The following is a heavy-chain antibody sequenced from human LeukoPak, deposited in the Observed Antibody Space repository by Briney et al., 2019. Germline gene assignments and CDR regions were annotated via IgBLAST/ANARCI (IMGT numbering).Heavy chain of an antibody. CDR2: MSAYNGKT. CDR1: GYSFTSYG. J-gene: IGHJ4*02. Sequence: ASVKVSCKASGYSFTSYGFNWVRQAPGQGLEWMGWMSAYNGKTNYAHSLQGRVTMTRDTSTSTVYMDLSSLRSEDTAVYYCAREPPATGYYDYWGQGTLVTVSS. V-gene: IGHV1-18*01. CDR3: AREPPATGYYDY. D-gene: IGHD2-8*02.